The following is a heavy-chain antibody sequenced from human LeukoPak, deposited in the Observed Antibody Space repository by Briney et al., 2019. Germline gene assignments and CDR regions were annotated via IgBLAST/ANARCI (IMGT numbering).Heavy chain of an antibody. CDR3: ARGTHYYDSSGYYYGDY. V-gene: IGHV3-48*01. D-gene: IGHD3-22*01. Sequence: GGSLRLSCAASGFTFSSYSMNWVRQAPGKGLEWVSYISSSSSTIYYADSVKGRFTISRDNAKNSLYLQMNSLRAEDTAVYYCARGTHYYDSSGYYYGDYWGQGTLVTVSS. CDR2: ISSSSSTI. J-gene: IGHJ4*02. CDR1: GFTFSSYS.